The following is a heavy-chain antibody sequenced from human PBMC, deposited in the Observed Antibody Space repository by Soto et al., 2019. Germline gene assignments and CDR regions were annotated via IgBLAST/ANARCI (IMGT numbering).Heavy chain of an antibody. CDR3: ARPITMITAAAFDI. CDR2: IWYDGSNK. Sequence: PGGSLRLSCAASGFTFSSYGMHWVRQAPGKGLEWVAVIWYDGSNKYYADSVKGRFTISRDNSKNTLYLQMNSLRAEDTAVYYCARPITMITAAAFDIWGQGTMVTVSS. CDR1: GFTFSSYG. V-gene: IGHV3-33*01. D-gene: IGHD3-22*01. J-gene: IGHJ3*02.